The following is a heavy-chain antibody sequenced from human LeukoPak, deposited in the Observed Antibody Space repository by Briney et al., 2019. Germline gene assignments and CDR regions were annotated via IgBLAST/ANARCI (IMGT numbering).Heavy chain of an antibody. CDR3: ARDLYSSGWTDAFDI. V-gene: IGHV1-18*01. D-gene: IGHD6-19*01. CDR2: ISAYNGNT. CDR1: GYTFTSYG. J-gene: IGHJ3*02. Sequence: GPVKVSCKASGYTFTSYGISWVRQAPGQGLEWMGWISAYNGNTNYAQKLQGRVTMTTDTSTSTAYMELRSLRSDDTAVYYCARDLYSSGWTDAFDIWGQGTMVTVSS.